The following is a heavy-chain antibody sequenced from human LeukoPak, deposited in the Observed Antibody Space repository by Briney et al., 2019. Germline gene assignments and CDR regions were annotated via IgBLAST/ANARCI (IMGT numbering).Heavy chain of an antibody. Sequence: GGSLRLSCAASGFTLSNYWMSWVRQAPGKGLEWVANIKQDGSEKYYVDSVKGRFTISRDNAKNSLYLQMDSLRAEDTAIYYCARDEGSSGYYSQGDYWGQGTLVTVSS. V-gene: IGHV3-7*01. J-gene: IGHJ4*02. CDR3: ARDEGSSGYYSQGDY. CDR1: GFTLSNYW. CDR2: IKQDGSEK. D-gene: IGHD3-22*01.